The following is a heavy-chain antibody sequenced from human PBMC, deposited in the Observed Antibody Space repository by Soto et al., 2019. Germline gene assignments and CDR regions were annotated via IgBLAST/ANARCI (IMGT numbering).Heavy chain of an antibody. CDR1: GGTFSSYV. Sequence: QVQLVQSGAEVKKPGSSVKVSCKASGGTFSSYVISWARQAPGQVLEWMGGIIPMFGTANYAQKFQGRLTITADESTNTAYMELSTLRSGDTAVYYCATSSRRDCRGDTCCENWFDPWGQGTLVTVSS. D-gene: IGHD2-21*02. CDR2: IIPMFGTA. J-gene: IGHJ5*02. CDR3: ATSSRRDCRGDTCCENWFDP. V-gene: IGHV1-69*01.